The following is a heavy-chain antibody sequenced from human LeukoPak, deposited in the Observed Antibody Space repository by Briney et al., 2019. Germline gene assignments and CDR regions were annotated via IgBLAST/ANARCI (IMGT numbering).Heavy chain of an antibody. V-gene: IGHV3-23*01. J-gene: IGHJ4*02. CDR3: AKWLRVAPTYFDF. Sequence: GGSLRLSCAASGFTFSSYAMSWVRQAPGKGLEWVSTIPGSGGNTYYKDSVKGRFTISRDNSKNTLYLQMNSLRAEDTAVYYCAKWLRVAPTYFDFWAREPWSPSPQ. D-gene: IGHD5-24*01. CDR2: IPGSGGNT. CDR1: GFTFSSYA.